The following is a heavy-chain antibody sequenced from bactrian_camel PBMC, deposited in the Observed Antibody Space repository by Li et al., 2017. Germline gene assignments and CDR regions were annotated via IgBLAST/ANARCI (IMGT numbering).Heavy chain of an antibody. CDR1: GYSISNHC. J-gene: IGHJ4*01. CDR2: IETSTSTV. CDR3: AAVAEGRTVEGGVSLWTLFESGY. D-gene: IGHD3*01. V-gene: IGHV3S1*01. Sequence: QVQLVESGGGSVQAGGSLRLSCAAPSGYSISNHCVGWFRQAPGDKREWVATIETSTSTVSYRDSVKGRFTIFQGHSDNTLHLQMNSLAPEDTAMYYCAAVAEGRTVEGGVSLWTLFESGYWGQGTQVTVS.